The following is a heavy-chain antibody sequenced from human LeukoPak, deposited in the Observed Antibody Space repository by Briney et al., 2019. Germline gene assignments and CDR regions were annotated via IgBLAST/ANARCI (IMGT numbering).Heavy chain of an antibody. Sequence: GGSLRLSCAASGFTFSSYWMHWVRQAPGKGLEWVSVISNRGGSTYYADSVKGRFTISRDNSKNTLYLQMNSLRAEDTAVYYCAKGGYGSGTYYVVHWGQGTLVTVSS. V-gene: IGHV3-23*01. CDR3: AKGGYGSGTYYVVH. D-gene: IGHD3-10*01. J-gene: IGHJ4*02. CDR2: ISNRGGST. CDR1: GFTFSSYW.